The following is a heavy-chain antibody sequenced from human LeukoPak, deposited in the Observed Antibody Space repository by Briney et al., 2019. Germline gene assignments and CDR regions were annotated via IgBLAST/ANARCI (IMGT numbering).Heavy chain of an antibody. D-gene: IGHD2-8*01. Sequence: GGSLRLSCAASGFTFSDSYMTWVRQAPGKGLEWVANIKQDGSEKYYVDSVKGRFTISRDNAKNSLYLQMNSLRAEDTAVYYCARDPSYGRSLYYYMDVWGKGTTVTVSS. J-gene: IGHJ6*03. CDR1: GFTFSDSY. V-gene: IGHV3-7*01. CDR3: ARDPSYGRSLYYYMDV. CDR2: IKQDGSEK.